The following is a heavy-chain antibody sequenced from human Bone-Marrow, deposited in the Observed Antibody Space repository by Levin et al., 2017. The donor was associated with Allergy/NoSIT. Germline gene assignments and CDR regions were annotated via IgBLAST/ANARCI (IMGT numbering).Heavy chain of an antibody. CDR2: ISRSSSYI. V-gene: IGHV3-21*01. J-gene: IGHJ4*02. Sequence: PGGSLRLSCAVSGFTFSGYSMNWVRQAPGKGLEWVSSISRSSSYIYYADSVKGRFTVSRDNAKNSLYLQMNSLRAEDTAVYYCARVDTAMVLIDYCDYWGQGTLVTVSS. CDR3: ARVDTAMVLIDYCDY. CDR1: GFTFSGYS. D-gene: IGHD5-18*01.